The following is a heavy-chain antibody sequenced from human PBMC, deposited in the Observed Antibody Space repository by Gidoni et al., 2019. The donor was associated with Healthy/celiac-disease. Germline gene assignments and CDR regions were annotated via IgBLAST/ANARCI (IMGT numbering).Heavy chain of an antibody. CDR3: ARRGPTVTTHAFDI. Sequence: EVQLVESGGGLVKPGGSLRLSCAASGFTFSSYSMTWVRQAPGKGLEWVSSISSSSSYIYYADSVKGRFTISRDNAKNSLYLQMNSLRAEDTAVYYCARRGPTVTTHAFDIWGQGTMVTVSS. CDR2: ISSSSSYI. V-gene: IGHV3-21*01. CDR1: GFTFSSYS. J-gene: IGHJ3*02. D-gene: IGHD4-4*01.